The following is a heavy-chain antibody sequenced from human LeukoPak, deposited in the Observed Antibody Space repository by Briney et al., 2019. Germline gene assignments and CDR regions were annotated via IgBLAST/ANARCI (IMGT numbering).Heavy chain of an antibody. J-gene: IGHJ4*02. CDR1: GGTFSSSA. D-gene: IGHD6-19*01. Sequence: GASVKVSCKASGGTFSSSAISWVRQAPGQGLEWMGGIIPIFGTANYAQKFQGRVTITADESTSTAYMELSSLRSEDTAVYYCARSIAVAEFDYWGQGTPVTVSS. V-gene: IGHV1-69*13. CDR3: ARSIAVAEFDY. CDR2: IIPIFGTA.